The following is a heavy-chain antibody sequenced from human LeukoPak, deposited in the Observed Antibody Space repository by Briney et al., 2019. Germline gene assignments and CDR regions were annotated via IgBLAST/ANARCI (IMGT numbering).Heavy chain of an antibody. Sequence: GASVKVSCKASGGTFSSYAISWVRQAPGQGLEWMGGIIPTFGTANYAQKFQGRVTITADKSTSTAYMELSSLRSEDTAVYYCARGWSSSPPYYYYYMDVWGKGTTVTVSS. V-gene: IGHV1-69*06. CDR3: ARGWSSSPPYYYYYMDV. D-gene: IGHD6-6*01. CDR2: IIPTFGTA. CDR1: GGTFSSYA. J-gene: IGHJ6*03.